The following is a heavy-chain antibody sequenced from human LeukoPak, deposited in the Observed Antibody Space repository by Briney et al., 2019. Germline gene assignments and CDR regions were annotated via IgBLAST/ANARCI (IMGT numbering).Heavy chain of an antibody. Sequence: GGSLRLSCAASGFTFSSHAMSWVRQAPGKGLEWVSALGDNDGRTFYADSVKGRFTISRDNSKNTLYLQMNSLRAEDTAIYYCAKNGKDNYDMFFDYWGQGTLVTVSS. CDR2: LGDNDGRT. V-gene: IGHV3-23*01. CDR3: AKNGKDNYDMFFDY. CDR1: GFTFSSHA. J-gene: IGHJ4*02. D-gene: IGHD3-9*01.